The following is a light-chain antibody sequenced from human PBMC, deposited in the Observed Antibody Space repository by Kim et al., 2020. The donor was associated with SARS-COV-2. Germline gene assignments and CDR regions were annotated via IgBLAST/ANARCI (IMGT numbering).Light chain of an antibody. CDR2: DVT. CDR1: SSDIGGYDL. J-gene: IGLJ3*02. V-gene: IGLV2-11*01. CDR3: CSYAGNFIWV. Sequence: QSALTQSPSLSGSPGQSVTISCAGSSSDIGGYDLVSWYQQYSGKAPKVMIYDVTKRPSGVPDRFSGSKSGNTASLTISGLRAEDEADYYCCSYAGNFIWVFGGGTKLTVL.